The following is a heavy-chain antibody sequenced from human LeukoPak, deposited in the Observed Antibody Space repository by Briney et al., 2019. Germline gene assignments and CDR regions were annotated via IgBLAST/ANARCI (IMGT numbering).Heavy chain of an antibody. CDR3: XRXXXAFD. CDR2: ISYDGSKT. Sequence: GGSLRLSCAASGFTFSSYAIHWVRQTRGKGLEWVAVISYDGSKTYYAVSVKGRFTISRDNSKNTVDLQMKSLRVEDTAVYSXXRXXXAFD. V-gene: IGHV3-30-3*01. J-gene: IGHJ4*01. CDR1: GFTFSSYA.